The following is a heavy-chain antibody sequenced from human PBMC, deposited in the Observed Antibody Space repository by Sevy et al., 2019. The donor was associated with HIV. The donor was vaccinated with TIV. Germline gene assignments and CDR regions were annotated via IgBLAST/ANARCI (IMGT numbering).Heavy chain of an antibody. CDR3: AREDRRREGEPYCDY. J-gene: IGHJ4*02. V-gene: IGHV3-11*01. CDR1: GFTFSDHY. CDR2: ISSGGSTK. Sequence: GGSLRLSCAASGFTFSDHYMSWIRQAPGKGLEWVSFISSGGSTKYYGDSVRGRFTISRDNAKNSLYLQMNSLRAEDTAVYYCAREDRRREGEPYCDYWGQGTLVTVSS. D-gene: IGHD3-16*01.